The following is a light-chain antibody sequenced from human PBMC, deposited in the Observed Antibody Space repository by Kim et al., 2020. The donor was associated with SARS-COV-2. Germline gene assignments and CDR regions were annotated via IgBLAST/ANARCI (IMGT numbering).Light chain of an antibody. CDR3: QHYGASRT. CDR2: GAS. J-gene: IGKJ1*01. Sequence: LLTPSPGTLSLSPGERATLSCRASQSLSSHSLAWYQQKPGQAPSLLIYGASSRATDIPDRFSGSGSGTDFTLTISRLEPEDFAVYYCQHYGASRTFGQGTKVDIK. V-gene: IGKV3-20*01. CDR1: QSLSSHS.